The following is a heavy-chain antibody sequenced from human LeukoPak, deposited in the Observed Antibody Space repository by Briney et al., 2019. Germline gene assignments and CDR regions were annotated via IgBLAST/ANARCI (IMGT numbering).Heavy chain of an antibody. CDR1: GGSISSEY. D-gene: IGHD5-18*01. Sequence: SETLSLTCTVSGGSISSEYGSWIGRPAGKGLEWIGRIYTSGSTNYNPSLKSRVTMSVDTSKNQFSLKLGSVTAADTAVYYCARLTVDTAMVNRLLGAFDIWGQGTMVTVSS. J-gene: IGHJ3*02. CDR2: IYTSGST. V-gene: IGHV4-4*07. CDR3: ARLTVDTAMVNRLLGAFDI.